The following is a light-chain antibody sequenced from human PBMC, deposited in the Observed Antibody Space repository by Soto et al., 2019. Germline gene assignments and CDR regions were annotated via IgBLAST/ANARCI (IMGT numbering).Light chain of an antibody. CDR3: HQYNNWPIT. V-gene: IGKV3-15*01. CDR2: AAS. J-gene: IGKJ5*01. CDR1: QSVSTN. Sequence: EIVMTQSPATLSVSPGERATLSCRASQSVSTNLAWYQQKPGQAPRLLIYAASTRATGLPARFSGSGSGTEFTLPISSLQSEDFGVYYCHQYNNWPITFGQGTRLEI.